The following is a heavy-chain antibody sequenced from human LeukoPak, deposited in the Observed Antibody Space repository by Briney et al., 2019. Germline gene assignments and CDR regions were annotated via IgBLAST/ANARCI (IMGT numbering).Heavy chain of an antibody. CDR1: GFTFSSYA. D-gene: IGHD6-13*01. J-gene: IGHJ4*02. CDR3: ARDQGPDSSSWDVFDY. CDR2: ISYDGSNK. V-gene: IGHV3-30*04. Sequence: PGRSLRLSCAASGFTFSSYAMHWVRQAPGKGLEWVADISYDGSNKYYADSVKGRFTISRDNSKNTLYLQMNSLRAEDTAVYYCARDQGPDSSSWDVFDYWGQGTLVTVSS.